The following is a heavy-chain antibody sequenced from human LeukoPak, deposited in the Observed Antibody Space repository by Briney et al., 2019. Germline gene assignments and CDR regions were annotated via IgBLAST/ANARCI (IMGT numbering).Heavy chain of an antibody. J-gene: IGHJ4*02. V-gene: IGHV1-2*02. CDR2: INPNSGVT. D-gene: IGHD2-2*01. CDR1: GYTFTDYY. CDR3: TRGAGTSWFDY. Sequence: ASVTVSCKAFGYTFTDYYMHWVRQAPGQGLEWMGYINPNSGVTGYAQNFQGRVTMTRDTSISTAYMELSSLTSDDTAVYYCTRGAGTSWFDYWGQGSLVTVSS.